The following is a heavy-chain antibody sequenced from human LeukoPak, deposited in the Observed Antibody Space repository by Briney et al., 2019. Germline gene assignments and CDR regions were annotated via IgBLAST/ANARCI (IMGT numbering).Heavy chain of an antibody. V-gene: IGHV1-2*06. CDR2: INPNSGGT. CDR3: ARDYESGDSSGYYGY. J-gene: IGHJ4*02. Sequence: ASVKVSCKASGYTFTGYYMHWVRQAPGQGLEWMGRINPNSGGTNYAQKFQGRVTMTRDTCISTAYMELSRLRSDDTAVYYCARDYESGDSSGYYGYWGQGTLVTVSS. D-gene: IGHD3-22*01. CDR1: GYTFTGYY.